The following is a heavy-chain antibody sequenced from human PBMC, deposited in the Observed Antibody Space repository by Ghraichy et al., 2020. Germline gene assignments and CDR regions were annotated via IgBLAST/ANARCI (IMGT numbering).Heavy chain of an antibody. J-gene: IGHJ4*02. CDR2: ISGSGEST. CDR3: AKGWLSSTSYFDY. V-gene: IGHV3-23*01. CDR1: GFTFSSYA. D-gene: IGHD2-2*01. Sequence: GGSLRLSCAASGFTFSSYAMSWVRQAPGEGLEWVSSISGSGESTYYADSVKGRFTISRDNSKNTLYLQMNSLRAEDTAVYYCAKGWLSSTSYFDYWGQGTLVTVSS.